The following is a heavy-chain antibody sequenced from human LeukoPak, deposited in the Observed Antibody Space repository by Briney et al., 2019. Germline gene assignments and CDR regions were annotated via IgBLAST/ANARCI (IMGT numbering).Heavy chain of an antibody. CDR1: GFTFSIYP. V-gene: IGHV3-23*01. Sequence: PGGSLSLSCAASGFTFSIYPMTWVHQAPGKGLEWVSTIDPYGGTTHYADSVKGRFTISRDNSKNTLYLQMNTRRAEDTAVYYRAKGRSSQSYWSEYWGQGTLVTVSS. D-gene: IGHD2-8*02. CDR3: AKGRSSQSYWSEY. J-gene: IGHJ4*02. CDR2: IDPYGGTT.